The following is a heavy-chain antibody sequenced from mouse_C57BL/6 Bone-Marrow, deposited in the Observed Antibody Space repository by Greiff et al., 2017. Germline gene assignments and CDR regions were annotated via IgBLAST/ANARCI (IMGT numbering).Heavy chain of an antibody. CDR2: IDPANGKT. J-gene: IGHJ1*03. V-gene: IGHV14-3*01. D-gene: IGHD1-1*01. CDR1: GFNIKNTY. CDR3: ARCITTVVSNFDV. Sequence: EVQLQQSVAELVRPGASVKLSCTASGFNIKNTYMHWVKQRPEQGLEWIGRIDPANGKTKYAPKFQGKATITADTSSNTAYLQLSSLTSEYTAIYYCARCITTVVSNFDVWGTGTSVTVSS.